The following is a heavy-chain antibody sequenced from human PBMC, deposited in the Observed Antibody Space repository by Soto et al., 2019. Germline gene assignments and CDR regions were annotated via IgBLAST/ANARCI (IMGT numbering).Heavy chain of an antibody. J-gene: IGHJ4*02. CDR2: ISHDGNNK. V-gene: IGHV3-30-3*01. Sequence: QVQLVESGGGVVQPGRSLRLSCAASGFTFNRHPLHWVRQAPGKGLEWVAVISHDGNNKYYADSVNGRFTISRDNSMNMLYLQMHGLRTEDTAIFYCARASGHIYATLHGPFDHLGQGALVTVSS. CDR1: GFTFNRHP. CDR3: ARASGHIYATLHGPFDH. D-gene: IGHD2-8*01.